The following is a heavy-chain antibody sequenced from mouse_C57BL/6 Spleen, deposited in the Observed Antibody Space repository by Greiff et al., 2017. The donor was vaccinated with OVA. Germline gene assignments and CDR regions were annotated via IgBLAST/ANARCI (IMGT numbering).Heavy chain of an antibody. CDR1: GFTFSDYG. V-gene: IGHV5-17*01. CDR3: ASGGSYGFAY. Sequence: VQLQQSGGGLVKPGGSLKLSCAASGFTFSDYGMHWVRQAPEKGLEWVAYISSGSSTIYYADTVKGRFTISRDNAKNTLFLQMTSLRSEDTAMYYCASGGSYGFAYWGQGTLVTVSA. CDR2: ISSGSSTI. J-gene: IGHJ3*01. D-gene: IGHD1-1*02.